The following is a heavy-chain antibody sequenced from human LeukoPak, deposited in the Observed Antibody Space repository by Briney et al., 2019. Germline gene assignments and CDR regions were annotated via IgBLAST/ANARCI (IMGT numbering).Heavy chain of an antibody. D-gene: IGHD2-21*02. V-gene: IGHV4-39*01. CDR2: IYYRGST. CDR3: AKTVWSRLAAGLDS. J-gene: IGHJ4*02. CDR1: GGSISGSSYY. Sequence: PSETLSLTCSVSGGSISGSSYYWGWIRQPPGKGLEWIGNIYYRGSTYYNPSLKSRVITSIDTSKNQFSLKVNSVTATDMAVYYCAKTVWSRLAAGLDSWGQGTLVTVSS.